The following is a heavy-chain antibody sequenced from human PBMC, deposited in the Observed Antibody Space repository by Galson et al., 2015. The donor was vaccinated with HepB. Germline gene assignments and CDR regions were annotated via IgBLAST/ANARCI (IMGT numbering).Heavy chain of an antibody. D-gene: IGHD3-10*01. CDR1: GFTFSNAW. V-gene: IGHV1-46*01. Sequence: SCAASGFTFSNAWMSWVRQAPGKGLEWMGMINPTDSNTAYAQTFQGRLTMTRDTSTSTVYMELSSLRPEDTALYYCAREIRGAPGSDMDVWGQGTTVTVSS. CDR2: INPTDSNT. CDR3: AREIRGAPGSDMDV. J-gene: IGHJ6*02.